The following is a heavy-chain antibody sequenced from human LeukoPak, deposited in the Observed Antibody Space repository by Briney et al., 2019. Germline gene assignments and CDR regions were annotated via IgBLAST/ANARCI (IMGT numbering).Heavy chain of an antibody. CDR2: ISYDGSNK. CDR1: GFTFSSYA. CDR3: ASLRGYSYGYDY. Sequence: GRSLRLSCAASGFTFSSYAMHWVRQAPGKGLEWVAVISYDGSNKYYADSVKGRFTISRDNSKNTLYLQMNSLRAEDTAVYYCASLRGYSYGYDYWGQGTLVTVSS. D-gene: IGHD5-18*01. V-gene: IGHV3-30*04. J-gene: IGHJ4*02.